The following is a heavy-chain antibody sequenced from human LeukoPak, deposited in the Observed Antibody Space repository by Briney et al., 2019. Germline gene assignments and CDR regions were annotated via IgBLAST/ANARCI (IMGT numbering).Heavy chain of an antibody. CDR1: GFTFSSYA. V-gene: IGHV3-23*01. CDR3: ATSPPGGYSYGPFDY. CDR2: VLGNGRIT. J-gene: IGHJ4*02. D-gene: IGHD5-18*01. Sequence: GGSLRLSCAASGFTFSSYAMTWVRQAPGKGLEWVSVVLGNGRITYYADSVKGRFTVSRDNSKNTLYLQMNSLRAEDTAVYYCATSPPGGYSYGPFDYWGQGTLVTVSS.